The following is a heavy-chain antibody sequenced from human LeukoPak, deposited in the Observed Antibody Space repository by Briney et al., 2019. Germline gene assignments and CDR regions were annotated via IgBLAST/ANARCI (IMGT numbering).Heavy chain of an antibody. J-gene: IGHJ5*02. Sequence: PSETLSLTCSVSGDSISHGTYYWSWIRQPAGQGVEWIGRIYTTGVTNYNPSLKTRVTISVDPSLNQFSLNLTSVTAADTAVYYCAREFLASRRNWVDPWGQGTLVTVSS. V-gene: IGHV4-61*02. CDR2: IYTTGVT. D-gene: IGHD6-6*01. CDR1: GDSISHGTYY. CDR3: AREFLASRRNWVDP.